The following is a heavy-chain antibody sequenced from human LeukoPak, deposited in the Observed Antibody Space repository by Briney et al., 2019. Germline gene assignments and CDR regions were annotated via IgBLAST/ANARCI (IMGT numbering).Heavy chain of an antibody. V-gene: IGHV3-74*01. J-gene: IGHJ4*02. CDR3: AEAASVRGVSY. Sequence: GGSLRLSCAASGFTFSSYWMHWVRQAPGKGPLWVSHINGDGSTTNYADSVKGRFTISRDNAKNTLYQQMNSLRAEDTAVYYCAEAASVRGVSYWGQGTLVTVSS. CDR1: GFTFSSYW. CDR2: INGDGSTT. D-gene: IGHD3-10*01.